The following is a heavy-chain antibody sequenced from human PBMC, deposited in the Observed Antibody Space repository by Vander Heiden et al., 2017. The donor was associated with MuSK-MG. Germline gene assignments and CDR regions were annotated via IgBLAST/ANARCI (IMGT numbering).Heavy chain of an antibody. CDR2: ISPHNGNT. CDR1: GYTFTSYH. J-gene: IGHJ4*02. CDR3: ARQGDLFTMLPGMREC. Sequence: QVQLVQSGAEVKKPGASAKVSCKAFGYTFTSYHLVWVRQAPEQGLEWMGLISPHNGNTTDAQKFQGRVTMTADTSTSTAYMEPRSLRSDDTAVYYCARQGDLFTMLPGMRECWGQGALGSVSS. V-gene: IGHV1-18*01. D-gene: IGHD3-10*01.